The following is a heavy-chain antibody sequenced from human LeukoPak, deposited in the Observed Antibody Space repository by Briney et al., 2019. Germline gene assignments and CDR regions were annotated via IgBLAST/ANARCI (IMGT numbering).Heavy chain of an antibody. J-gene: IGHJ4*02. CDR1: GGSITSTTYF. CDR2: ISYSGNT. Sequence: SETLSLTCTVSGGSITSTTYFWGWVRQPPGRDLEWLGTISYSGNTYYNPSLKNRLTLSVDTSKNQFSLNLNSVTAADTAIYYCARLRARLGYCISTSCHGYFDYWAQGTLVTVSS. V-gene: IGHV4-39*01. CDR3: ARLRARLGYCISTSCHGYFDY. D-gene: IGHD2-2*01.